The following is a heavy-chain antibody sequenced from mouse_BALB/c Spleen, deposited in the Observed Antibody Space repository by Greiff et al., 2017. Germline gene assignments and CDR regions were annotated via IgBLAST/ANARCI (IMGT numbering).Heavy chain of an antibody. CDR2: IWAGGST. J-gene: IGHJ4*01. CDR3: ARDGSPIGTYYAMDY. V-gene: IGHV2-9*02. CDR1: GFSLTSYG. Sequence: VQLKESGPGLVAPSQSLSITCTVSGFSLTSYGVHWVRQPPGKGLEWLGVIWAGGSTNYNSALMSRLSISKDNSKSQVFLKMNSLQTDDTAMYSCARDGSPIGTYYAMDYRGEGDS. D-gene: IGHD2-14*01.